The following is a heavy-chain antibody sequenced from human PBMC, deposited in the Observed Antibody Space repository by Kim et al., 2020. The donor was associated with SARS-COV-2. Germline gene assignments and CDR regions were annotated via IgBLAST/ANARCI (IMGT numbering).Heavy chain of an antibody. Sequence: SVKVSCKASGGTFSSYTISWVRQAPGQGLEWMGRIIPILGIANYAQKFQGRVTITADKSTSTAYMELSSLRSEDTAVYYCARDGPLGSHYFDYWGQGTLVTVSS. CDR2: IIPILGIA. J-gene: IGHJ4*02. CDR1: GGTFSSYT. D-gene: IGHD3-10*01. CDR3: ARDGPLGSHYFDY. V-gene: IGHV1-69*04.